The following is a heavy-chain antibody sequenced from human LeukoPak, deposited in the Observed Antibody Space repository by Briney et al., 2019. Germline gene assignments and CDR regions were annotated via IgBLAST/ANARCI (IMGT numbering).Heavy chain of an antibody. Sequence: IINPSGGSTSYAQKFQGRVTMTRDTSTSTVYMELSSLRSEDTAVYYCARVIAAAPGGGFDYWGQGTLVTVSS. CDR3: ARVIAAAPGGGFDY. D-gene: IGHD6-13*01. CDR2: INPSGGST. V-gene: IGHV1-46*01. J-gene: IGHJ4*02.